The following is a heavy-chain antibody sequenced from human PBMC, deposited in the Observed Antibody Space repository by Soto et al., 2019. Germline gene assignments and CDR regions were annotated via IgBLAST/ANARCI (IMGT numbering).Heavy chain of an antibody. CDR2: ISYDGSNK. CDR1: GFTFSSYA. CDR3: AREIAYPVPGLDYYYYGMDV. Sequence: GGSLRLSCAASGFTFSSYAMHWVRQAPGKGLEWVAVISYDGSNKYYADSVKGRFTISRDNSKNTLYLQMNSLRAEDTAVYYCAREIAYPVPGLDYYYYGMDVWGQGTTVTVSS. J-gene: IGHJ6*02. V-gene: IGHV3-30-3*01. D-gene: IGHD2-21*01.